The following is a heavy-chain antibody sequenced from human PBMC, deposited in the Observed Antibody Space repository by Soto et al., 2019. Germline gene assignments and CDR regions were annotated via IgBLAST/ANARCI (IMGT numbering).Heavy chain of an antibody. J-gene: IGHJ4*02. CDR3: ARELAAAGRGHDY. CDR2: MYYSGTT. V-gene: IGHV4-39*07. D-gene: IGHD6-13*01. CDR1: GGSISSTTYS. Sequence: SETLSLTCTVSGGSISSTTYSWGWIRQPPGKGLEWIGGMYYSGTTYSNPSLQSRVTISVDTSNNQFSLKLTSVTAADTAVYYCARELAAAGRGHDYWGQGNLVTVSS.